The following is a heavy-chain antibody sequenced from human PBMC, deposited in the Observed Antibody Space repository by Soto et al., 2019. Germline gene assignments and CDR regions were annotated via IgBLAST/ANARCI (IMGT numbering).Heavy chain of an antibody. CDR3: ARDPNGYSYGFPYYYYMDV. D-gene: IGHD5-18*01. CDR1: GFTFSTYT. CDR2: ISSSSSYI. V-gene: IGHV3-21*01. Sequence: GGSLRLSCAASGFTFSTYTMNWVRQAPGKGLEWVSSISSSSSYIYYADSVKGRFTISRDNAKNSLYLQMNSLRAEDTAVYYCARDPNGYSYGFPYYYYMDVWGKGTTVTVS. J-gene: IGHJ6*03.